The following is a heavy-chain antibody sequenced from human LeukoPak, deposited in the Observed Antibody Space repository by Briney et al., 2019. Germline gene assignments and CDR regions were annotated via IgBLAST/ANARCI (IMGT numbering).Heavy chain of an antibody. V-gene: IGHV4-39*01. CDR3: ARLSKGRFFDYIFDY. J-gene: IGHJ4*02. CDR2: IYYSGST. D-gene: IGHD3-9*01. CDR1: GGSVSSSTYY. Sequence: SQTLSLTCTVSGGSVSSSTYYWGWIRQPPGKGLEWIGNIYYSGSTYYNPSLTSRVTMSVDTSNNQFSLKMHSVTAADTAVYYCARLSKGRFFDYIFDYWGQGTLVTVSS.